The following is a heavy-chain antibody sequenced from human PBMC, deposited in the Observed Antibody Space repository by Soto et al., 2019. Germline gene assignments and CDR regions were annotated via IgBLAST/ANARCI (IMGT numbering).Heavy chain of an antibody. CDR1: GYTFTSYG. CDR3: ARGRDGDD. Sequence: QVHLVQSGAEVKKPGASVKVSCKGSGYTFTSYGITWVRQAPGQGLEWMGWISAHNGNTDYAQKLQGRVTVTRDTSTTTAGMELRGLRSDATAVYYCARGRDGDDWGQGALVTVSS. CDR2: ISAHNGNT. V-gene: IGHV1-18*01. J-gene: IGHJ4*02.